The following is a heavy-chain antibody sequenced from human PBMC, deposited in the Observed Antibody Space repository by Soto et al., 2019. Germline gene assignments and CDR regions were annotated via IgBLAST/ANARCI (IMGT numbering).Heavy chain of an antibody. Sequence: EVQLVESGGGLVKPGGSLRLSCAASGFTFSSYSMNWVRQAPGKGLEWVSSISSSSSYIYYADSVKGRFTISRDNAKNSLYLQINSLGDEDTAVYYCARDVSGTSGTFFGDYYYGMDVWGQGTTVTVSS. D-gene: IGHD1-1*01. CDR2: ISSSSSYI. CDR1: GFTFSSYS. CDR3: ARDVSGTSGTFFGDYYYGMDV. J-gene: IGHJ6*02. V-gene: IGHV3-21*01.